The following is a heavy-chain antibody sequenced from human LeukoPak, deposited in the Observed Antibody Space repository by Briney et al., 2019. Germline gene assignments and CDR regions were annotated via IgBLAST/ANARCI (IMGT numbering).Heavy chain of an antibody. Sequence: GGSPRLSCAASGFTVSSSYMSWVRQAPGKGLEWISSISGTGVSTYSADSVKGRFTISRDNSKNTLYLQMNSLRAEDTAVYYCAKGEAWGEAHGLVDYWGQGTLVTVSS. CDR2: ISGTGVST. CDR3: AKGEAWGEAHGLVDY. J-gene: IGHJ4*02. CDR1: GFTVSSSY. D-gene: IGHD3-16*01. V-gene: IGHV3-23*01.